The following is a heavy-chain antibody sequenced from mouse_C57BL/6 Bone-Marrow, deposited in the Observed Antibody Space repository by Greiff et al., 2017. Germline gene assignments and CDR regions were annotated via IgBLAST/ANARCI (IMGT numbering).Heavy chain of an antibody. CDR2: IHPNSGST. CDR3: AREGGGTWFAY. Sequence: QVQLKQPGAELVKPGASVKLSCKASGYTFTSYWMHWVKQRPGQGLEWIGMIHPNSGSTNYNEKFKSKATLTVDKSSSTAYMQLSSLTSEDSAVYYCAREGGGTWFAYGGQGTLVTVSA. V-gene: IGHV1-64*01. D-gene: IGHD1-1*02. J-gene: IGHJ3*01. CDR1: GYTFTSYW.